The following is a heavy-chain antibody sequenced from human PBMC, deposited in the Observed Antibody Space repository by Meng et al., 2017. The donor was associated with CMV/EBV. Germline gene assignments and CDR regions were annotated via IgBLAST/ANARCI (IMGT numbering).Heavy chain of an antibody. J-gene: IGHJ5*02. CDR1: GGSISSYY. CDR2: IYTSGST. D-gene: IGHD2-15*01. CDR3: ARSMVVAGDWFNP. V-gene: IGHV4-4*07. Sequence: PPRPLSLTCTVAGGSISSYYWSWIRQPAGKGLEWIGRIYTSGSTNYNPSLKSRVTMSVDTSKNQFSLKLSSVTAADTAVYYCARSMVVAGDWFNPWGQGTLVTVSS.